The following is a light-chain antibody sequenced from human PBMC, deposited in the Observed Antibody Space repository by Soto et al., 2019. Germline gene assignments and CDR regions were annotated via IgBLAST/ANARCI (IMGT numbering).Light chain of an antibody. CDR3: CSYAGSSTWV. J-gene: IGLJ2*01. V-gene: IGLV2-23*01. CDR1: TSDVGTYNL. Sequence: QSALTQPAYVSGSPGQSITISCTGTTSDVGTYNLVSWYQQHPGKAPKLMIYGGSKRPSGVSNRFSGSKSGNTASLTISGLQAEDEADYYCCSYAGSSTWVFGGGTKVTVL. CDR2: GGS.